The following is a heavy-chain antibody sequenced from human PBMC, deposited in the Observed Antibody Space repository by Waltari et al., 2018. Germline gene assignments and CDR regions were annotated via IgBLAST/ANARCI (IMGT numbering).Heavy chain of an antibody. CDR3: ARHLYSIDYLELAK. J-gene: IGHJ4*02. V-gene: IGHV3-23*01. Sequence: EVQLLESGGGLVQPGGSLRLSCAARGFAFSKFGINWVRQAPGKGPEWVSGISGSGDNAYYADSVKGRFIVSTDNAKNTVFLHLNSLRAEDTAIYYCARHLYSIDYLELAKWGQGTLVTVSS. D-gene: IGHD3-22*01. CDR1: GFAFSKFG. CDR2: ISGSGDNA.